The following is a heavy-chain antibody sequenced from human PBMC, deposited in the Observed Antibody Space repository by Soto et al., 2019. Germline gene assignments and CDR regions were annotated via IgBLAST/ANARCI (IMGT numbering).Heavy chain of an antibody. J-gene: IGHJ3*02. CDR3: ARRHRIAARRLGAFDI. Sequence: PGESLKISCKGSGYSFTSYWIGWVRQMPGKGLEWMGIIYPGDSDTRYSPSFQGQVTISADKSISTAYLKWSSLKASDTAMYYCARRHRIAARRLGAFDIWGQGTVVTVSS. CDR2: IYPGDSDT. CDR1: GYSFTSYW. V-gene: IGHV5-51*01. D-gene: IGHD6-6*01.